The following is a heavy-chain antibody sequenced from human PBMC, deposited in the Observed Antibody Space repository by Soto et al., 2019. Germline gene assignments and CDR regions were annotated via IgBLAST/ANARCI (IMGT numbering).Heavy chain of an antibody. V-gene: IGHV3-30*18. J-gene: IGHJ4*02. D-gene: IGHD3-10*01. CDR2: ISYDGSNK. CDR3: AKGSQWFGELSLEVDY. Sequence: PGGSLRLSCAASGFTFSSYGMHWVRQAPGKGLEWVAVISYDGSNKYYADSVKGRFTISRDNSKNTLYLQMNSLRAEDTAVYYCAKGSQWFGELSLEVDYWGQGTLVTVSS. CDR1: GFTFSSYG.